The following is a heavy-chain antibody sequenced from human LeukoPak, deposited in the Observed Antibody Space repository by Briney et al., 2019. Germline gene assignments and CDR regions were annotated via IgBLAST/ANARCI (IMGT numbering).Heavy chain of an antibody. CDR3: AKDNGIAAAGWFDP. J-gene: IGHJ5*02. CDR1: GFTFSSYG. Sequence: GGSLRLSCAASGFTFSSYGMHWVRQAPGRGLERGADISYDGSNKYYADSVRGRFTISRDNSKNTLYLQIDSLRAEDTAVYYCAKDNGIAAAGWFDPWGQGTLVTVSS. CDR2: ISYDGSNK. V-gene: IGHV3-30*18. D-gene: IGHD6-13*01.